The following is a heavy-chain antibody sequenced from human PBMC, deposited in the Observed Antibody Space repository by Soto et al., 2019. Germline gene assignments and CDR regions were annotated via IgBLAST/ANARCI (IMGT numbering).Heavy chain of an antibody. D-gene: IGHD3-10*01. CDR2: INHSGST. Sequence: SETLSLTCAVYGGSFSGYYWSWIRQRPGKGLEWIGEINHSGSTNYDPSLKSRVTISVDTSKNQFSLKLSSVTAADTAVYYCARGLNVLLWFGETLYGMDVWGQGTTVTVSS. J-gene: IGHJ6*02. CDR1: GGSFSGYY. V-gene: IGHV4-34*01. CDR3: ARGLNVLLWFGETLYGMDV.